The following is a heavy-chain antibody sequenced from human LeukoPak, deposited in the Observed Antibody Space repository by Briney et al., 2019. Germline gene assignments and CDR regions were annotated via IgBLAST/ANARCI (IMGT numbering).Heavy chain of an antibody. J-gene: IGHJ6*02. Sequence: SETLSLTCAVSGGSISSGGYYWSWIRQPPGKGLEWIGEINHSGSTNYNPSLKSRVTISVDTSKNQFSLKLSSVTAADTAVYYCARGLGDYDYYYGMDVWGQGTTVTVSS. D-gene: IGHD2-21*02. V-gene: IGHV4-34*01. CDR2: INHSGST. CDR3: ARGLGDYDYYYGMDV. CDR1: GGSISSGGYY.